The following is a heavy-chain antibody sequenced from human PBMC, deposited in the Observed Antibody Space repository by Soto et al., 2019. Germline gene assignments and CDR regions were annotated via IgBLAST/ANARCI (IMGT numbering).Heavy chain of an antibody. Sequence: GGSLRLSCAASGFTFSSYAMSWVRQAPGKGLEWVSAISGSGGSTYYADSVKGRFTISRDNSKNTLYLQMNSLRAEDTAVYYCAKGPYGSSTSCLRMNLIVYWGQGTLVTVSS. CDR2: ISGSGGST. CDR3: AKGPYGSSTSCLRMNLIVY. CDR1: GFTFSSYA. J-gene: IGHJ4*02. D-gene: IGHD2-2*01. V-gene: IGHV3-23*01.